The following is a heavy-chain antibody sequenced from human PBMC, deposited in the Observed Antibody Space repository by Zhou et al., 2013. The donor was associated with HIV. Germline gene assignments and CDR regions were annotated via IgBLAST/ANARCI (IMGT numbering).Heavy chain of an antibody. D-gene: IGHD2-21*01. CDR3: ARDIPAYCGGDCYPFDP. CDR1: GYTFTNYG. CDR2: ISIYNGKT. Sequence: QVQLVQSGAEVKKPGASVKVSCKASGYTFTNYGLNWVRQAPGLGLEWMGRISIYNGKTDYEQKFQGRVTMTADTSTRTAYLEVRGLSSDDAAVYYCARDIPAYCGGDCYPFDPWGQGTLVTVSS. J-gene: IGHJ5*02. V-gene: IGHV1-18*04.